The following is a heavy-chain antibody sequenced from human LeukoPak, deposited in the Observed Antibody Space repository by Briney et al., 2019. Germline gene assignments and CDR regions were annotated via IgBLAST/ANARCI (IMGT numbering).Heavy chain of an antibody. Sequence: GGTLRLSCAASGITFSSYGMSWVRQAPGKGLEWVSAISGSGGSTYYADSVKGRFTISRDNSKNTLYLQMNSLRAEDTAAYYCAKMGYCGGDCYRYYFHYWGQGTLVTVSS. J-gene: IGHJ4*02. CDR2: ISGSGGST. CDR3: AKMGYCGGDCYRYYFHY. V-gene: IGHV3-23*01. D-gene: IGHD2-21*02. CDR1: GITFSSYG.